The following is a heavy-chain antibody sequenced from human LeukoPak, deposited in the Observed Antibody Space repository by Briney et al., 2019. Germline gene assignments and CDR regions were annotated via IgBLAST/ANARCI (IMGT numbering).Heavy chain of an antibody. J-gene: IGHJ5*02. CDR1: GFTFSSYA. D-gene: IGHD6-25*01. V-gene: IGHV3-23*01. CDR2: ISGSGGST. Sequence: GGSLRLSCAASGFTFSSYAMSWVRQAPGKGLEWVSAISGSGGSTYYADSVKGRFTISRDNSKNTLYLQMNSLRAEDTAVYYCARFEAADEANWFDPWGQGTLVTVSS. CDR3: ARFEAADEANWFDP.